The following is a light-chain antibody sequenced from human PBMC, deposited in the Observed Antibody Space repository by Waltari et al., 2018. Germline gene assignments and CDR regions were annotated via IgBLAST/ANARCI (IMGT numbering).Light chain of an antibody. J-gene: IGKJ2*01. Sequence: EIVMTQSPVTLSVSPGESANLSCRASQSVNNNLAWYQQKPGQAPRLLMYGASTRATDIPARFSGSGSGTEFTLTITSLQSEDFAVYYCQQYNNWPPLTFGQGTNLEIK. CDR3: QQYNNWPPLT. V-gene: IGKV3-15*01. CDR2: GAS. CDR1: QSVNNN.